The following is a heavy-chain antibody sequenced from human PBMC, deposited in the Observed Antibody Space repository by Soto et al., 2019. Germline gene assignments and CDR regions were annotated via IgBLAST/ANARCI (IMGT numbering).Heavy chain of an antibody. V-gene: IGHV2-5*02. CDR1: GFSLSSSGVG. Sequence: QITLKDSGPNLVKPTQTLTLTCTFSGFSLSSSGVGVGWIRQPPGKALEWLALIYGDDDKRYSPSLKSILTITKDTSKNQVVLTMTNVDPVDTATYYCAHRHSSATFDYWGQGTLVTVSP. J-gene: IGHJ4*02. D-gene: IGHD6-19*01. CDR3: AHRHSSATFDY. CDR2: IYGDDDK.